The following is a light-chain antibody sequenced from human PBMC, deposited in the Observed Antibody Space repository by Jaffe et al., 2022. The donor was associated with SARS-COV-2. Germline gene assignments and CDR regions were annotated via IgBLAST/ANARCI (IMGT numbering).Light chain of an antibody. J-gene: IGKJ2*01. CDR2: AAS. CDR1: QDISSW. CDR3: QQANSFPRT. V-gene: IGKV1-12*01. Sequence: DIQMTQSPSSVSASVGDRVTITCRASQDISSWLAWYQQKPGKAPNLLIYAASSLQSGVPSRFSGSGSGRDFTLTISSLQPEDFATYFCQQANSFPRTFGQGTKLEIK.